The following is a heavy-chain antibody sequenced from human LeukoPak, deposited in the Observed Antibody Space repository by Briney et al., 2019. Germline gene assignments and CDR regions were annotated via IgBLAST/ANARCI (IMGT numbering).Heavy chain of an antibody. CDR1: GGSICSYY. D-gene: IGHD2-21*02. CDR3: ARDGDPNYYYYGMDV. J-gene: IGHJ6*02. Sequence: SETLSLTCTVSGGSICSYYWSWIRQPAGKGLEWIGRIYTSGSTNYNPSLKSRVTMSVDTSKNQFSLKLSSVTAADTAVYYCARDGDPNYYYYGMDVWGQGTTVTVSS. CDR2: IYTSGST. V-gene: IGHV4-4*07.